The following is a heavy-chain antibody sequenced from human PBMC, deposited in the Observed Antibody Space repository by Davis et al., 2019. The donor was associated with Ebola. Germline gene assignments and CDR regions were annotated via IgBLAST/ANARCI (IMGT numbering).Heavy chain of an antibody. Sequence: GESLKISCAASGFTFSSYAMSWVRQAPGKGMEWVSIMSGSGDNTYYADSVQGRFTISRDNSKDTLYLQMNSLRADDTAVYYCANRNNFWSGYFYYGFDVWGQGTTVTVSS. J-gene: IGHJ6*02. CDR3: ANRNNFWSGYFYYGFDV. D-gene: IGHD3-3*01. V-gene: IGHV3-23*01. CDR1: GFTFSSYA. CDR2: MSGSGDNT.